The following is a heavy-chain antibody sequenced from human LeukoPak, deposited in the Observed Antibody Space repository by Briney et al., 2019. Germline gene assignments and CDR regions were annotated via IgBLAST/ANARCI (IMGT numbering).Heavy chain of an antibody. CDR2: ISYNSVIM. D-gene: IGHD1-14*01. V-gene: IGHV3-9*01. CDR3: APRREKEPLYN. CDR1: GFTFDDYA. Sequence: GGSLRLSCAASGFTFDDYAMHWVRQAPGKGLEWISSISYNSVIMSYADSVKGRFTISRDNAKNSLYLQMNSLTDEDTAFYYCAPRREKEPLYNWGQGTLVTVSS. J-gene: IGHJ4*02.